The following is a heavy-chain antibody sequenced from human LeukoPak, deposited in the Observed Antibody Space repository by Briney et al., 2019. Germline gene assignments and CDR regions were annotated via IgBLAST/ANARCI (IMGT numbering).Heavy chain of an antibody. V-gene: IGHV1-46*01. J-gene: IGHJ4*02. CDR1: GYTFISYY. CDR3: ATEPSRSYSFDHLDF. Sequence: ASVKVSCKASGYTFISYYIHWVRQAPGQGLEWMGRVVPMFGIRNYPQTFRGRVNITADKATNTVYMELRSLRAEDTAIYYCATEPSRSYSFDHLDFWGLGTPVTVSS. CDR2: VVPMFGIR. D-gene: IGHD5-12*01.